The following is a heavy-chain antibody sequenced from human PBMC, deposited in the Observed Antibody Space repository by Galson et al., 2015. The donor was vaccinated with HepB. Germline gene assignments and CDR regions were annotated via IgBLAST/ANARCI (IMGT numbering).Heavy chain of an antibody. V-gene: IGHV3-74*03. Sequence: SLRLSCAASGFMFSSYWMHWVRHAPGKGLEWVSHINGDGNSTTYADSVKGRFTISRDNAKNVLYLQMKSLRPEDTAVYYCVRDTYYDYIWGTHEFYSYYYGLDVWGQGTTVTVSS. J-gene: IGHJ6*02. CDR2: INGDGNST. D-gene: IGHD3-16*01. CDR1: GFMFSSYW. CDR3: VRDTYYDYIWGTHEFYSYYYGLDV.